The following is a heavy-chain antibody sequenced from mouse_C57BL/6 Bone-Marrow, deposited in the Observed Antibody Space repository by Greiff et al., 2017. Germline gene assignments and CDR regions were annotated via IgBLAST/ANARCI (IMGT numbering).Heavy chain of an antibody. Sequence: EVQGVESGGGLVKPGGSLKLSCAASGFTFSDYGMHWVRQAPEKGLEWVAYISSGSSTTYYADTVKGRFTISRDNAKNTLFLQMTRLRSEDTAMYYCARPWDLVMFAYWGQGTLVTVSA. J-gene: IGHJ3*01. CDR2: ISSGSSTT. CDR3: ARPWDLVMFAY. D-gene: IGHD2-10*02. V-gene: IGHV5-17*01. CDR1: GFTFSDYG.